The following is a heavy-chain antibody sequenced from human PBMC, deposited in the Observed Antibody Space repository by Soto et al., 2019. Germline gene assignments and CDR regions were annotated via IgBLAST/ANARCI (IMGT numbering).Heavy chain of an antibody. CDR3: ARDYYDFWSGYYRAQYYYGMDV. J-gene: IGHJ6*02. V-gene: IGHV3-30-3*01. CDR2: ISYDGSNK. D-gene: IGHD3-3*01. Sequence: PVGSLRLSCAASGFTFSSYAMHWVRQAPGKGLEWVAVISYDGSNKYYADSVKGRFTISRDNSKNTLYLQMNSLRAEDTAVYYCARDYYDFWSGYYRAQYYYGMDVGGQGTTVT. CDR1: GFTFSSYA.